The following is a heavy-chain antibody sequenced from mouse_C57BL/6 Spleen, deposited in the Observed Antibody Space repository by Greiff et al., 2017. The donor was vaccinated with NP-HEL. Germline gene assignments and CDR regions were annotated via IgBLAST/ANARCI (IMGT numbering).Heavy chain of an antibody. D-gene: IGHD2-1*01. J-gene: IGHJ4*01. CDR1: GYTFTSYW. CDR2: IDPSDRYT. Sequence: VQLQQPGAELVKPGASVKLSCKASGYTFTSYWMQWVKQRPGQGLEWIGEIDPSDRYTNYNQKFKGKATLTVDTSSSTAYMQLSSLTSEDSAVYYCARSPYYGNYGDYAMDYWGQGTSVTVSS. CDR3: ARSPYYGNYGDYAMDY. V-gene: IGHV1-50*01.